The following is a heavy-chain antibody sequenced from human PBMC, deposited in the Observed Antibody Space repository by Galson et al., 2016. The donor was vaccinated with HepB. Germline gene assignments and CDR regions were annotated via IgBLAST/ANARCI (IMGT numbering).Heavy chain of an antibody. J-gene: IGHJ4*02. D-gene: IGHD1-26*01. Sequence: LRLSCAASGFTVTNYYMNWVRQAPGKGLEWISVIYVGDNTNYADSVKGRFAISRDKSRNTLFLQLNGLRDEDTATYYCARGVGLTGPPFFDYWGQGALVTVSS. V-gene: IGHV3-53*01. CDR3: ARGVGLTGPPFFDY. CDR1: GFTVTNYY. CDR2: IYVGDNT.